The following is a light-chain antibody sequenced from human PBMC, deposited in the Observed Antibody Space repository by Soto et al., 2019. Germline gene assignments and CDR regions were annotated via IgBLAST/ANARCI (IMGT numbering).Light chain of an antibody. Sequence: QAVVTQPASVSGSPGQSITISCTGTSSDVGGYNYVSWYQQHQGKAPKLMIYDVSNRPSGVSNRFSGSKSGNTASLSISGLQAEYEADYYCSSYTSSSLYFFGPGTKLTVL. CDR2: DVS. CDR3: SSYTSSSLYF. CDR1: SSDVGGYNY. J-gene: IGLJ1*01. V-gene: IGLV2-14*01.